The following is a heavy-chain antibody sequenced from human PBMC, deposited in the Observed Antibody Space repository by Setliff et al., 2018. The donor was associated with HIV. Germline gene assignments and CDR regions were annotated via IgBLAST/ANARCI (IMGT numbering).Heavy chain of an antibody. Sequence: GGSLRLSCTASGFSFGECAMSWVRQAPGKGVGWVGFIRAKTYGETVHYAASVKGRFSISRDNGKNSLSLQMNSLRAEDTAVYYCATRRGGGRYYFDYWGQGTLVTVSS. CDR3: ATRRGGGRYYFDY. CDR2: IRAKTYGETV. J-gene: IGHJ4*02. V-gene: IGHV3-49*04. D-gene: IGHD3-16*01. CDR1: GFSFGECA.